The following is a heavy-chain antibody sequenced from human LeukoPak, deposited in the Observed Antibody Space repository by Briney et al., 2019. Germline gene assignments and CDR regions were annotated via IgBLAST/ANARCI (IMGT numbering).Heavy chain of an antibody. CDR2: ISYDGSNK. CDR1: GFTFSSYA. J-gene: IGHJ4*02. D-gene: IGHD4-17*01. Sequence: GGSLRLSCAASGFTFSSYAMHWVRQASGKGLEWVAVISYDGSNKYYADSVKGRFTISRDNSKNTLYLQMNSLRAEDTAVYYCARSDDYGDYVYLGRPLDYWGQGTLVTVSS. V-gene: IGHV3-30*04. CDR3: ARSDDYGDYVYLGRPLDY.